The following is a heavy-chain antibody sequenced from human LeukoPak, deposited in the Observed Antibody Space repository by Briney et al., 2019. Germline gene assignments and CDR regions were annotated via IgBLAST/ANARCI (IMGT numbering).Heavy chain of an antibody. J-gene: IGHJ1*01. CDR2: IDSSSYNI. Sequence: GGSLRLSCVASGFTFSIYSMNWVRQAPGKGLEWVSSIDSSSYNIYYADSVKGRFTISRDNAQSSVFLQMNSLRAEDTAVYYCARDLAYYYDRNYDWGQGTVDTVSS. CDR3: ARDLAYYYDRNYD. CDR1: GFTFSIYS. V-gene: IGHV3-21*01. D-gene: IGHD3-22*01.